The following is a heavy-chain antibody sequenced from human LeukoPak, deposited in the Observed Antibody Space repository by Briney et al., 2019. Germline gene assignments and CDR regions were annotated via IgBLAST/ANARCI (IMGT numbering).Heavy chain of an antibody. Sequence: SETLSLTCTVSGGSISSSSYYWGWIRQPPGKGLEWIGSIYYSGSTNYNPSLKGRVTISVDTSKNQFSLKLSSVTAADTAVYYCARGLKERFLASRGAFDIWGQGTMVTVSS. J-gene: IGHJ3*02. CDR2: IYYSGST. D-gene: IGHD2/OR15-2a*01. CDR3: ARGLKERFLASRGAFDI. V-gene: IGHV4-39*07. CDR1: GGSISSSSYY.